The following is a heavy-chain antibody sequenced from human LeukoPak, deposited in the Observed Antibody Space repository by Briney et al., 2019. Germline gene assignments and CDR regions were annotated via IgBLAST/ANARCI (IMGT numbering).Heavy chain of an antibody. CDR3: ARRAYCSGGSCYWFDP. V-gene: IGHV5-51*01. Sequence: GESLKISCKGSGYSFTSYWIGWVRQMPGKGLEWMGIIYPGDSDTTYSPSFQGQVTISADKSISTAYLQWSSLKASDTAMYYCARRAYCSGGSCYWFDPWGQGTLVTVSS. CDR1: GYSFTSYW. J-gene: IGHJ5*02. CDR2: IYPGDSDT. D-gene: IGHD2-15*01.